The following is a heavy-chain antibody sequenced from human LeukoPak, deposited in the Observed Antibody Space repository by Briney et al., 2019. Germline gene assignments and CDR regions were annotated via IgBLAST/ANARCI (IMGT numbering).Heavy chain of an antibody. CDR1: GGSISSYY. CDR3: ARHAGGISATGTRPFDY. Sequence: PSETLSLTCTVSGGSISSYYWSWIRRPPGKGLEWIGYIYTSGSTNYNPSLKSRVTISVDTSKNQFSLKLSSVTAADTAVYYCARHAGGISATGTRPFDYWGQGTLVTVSS. CDR2: IYTSGST. D-gene: IGHD6-13*01. J-gene: IGHJ4*02. V-gene: IGHV4-4*09.